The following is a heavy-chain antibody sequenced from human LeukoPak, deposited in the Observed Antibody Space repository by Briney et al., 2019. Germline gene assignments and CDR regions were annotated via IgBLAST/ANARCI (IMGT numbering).Heavy chain of an antibody. Sequence: ASVKVSCKASGYTFTSYGISWVRQAPGQGLDWMGWISAYNGNTNYAQKLQGRVTMTTDTSTSTAYMELRSLRSDDTAVYYCARVKDTAMVXYXXXYWGXGXXXT. V-gene: IGHV1-18*01. D-gene: IGHD5-18*01. CDR2: ISAYNGNT. J-gene: IGHJ4*01. CDR1: GYTFTSYG. CDR3: ARVKDTAMVXYXXXY.